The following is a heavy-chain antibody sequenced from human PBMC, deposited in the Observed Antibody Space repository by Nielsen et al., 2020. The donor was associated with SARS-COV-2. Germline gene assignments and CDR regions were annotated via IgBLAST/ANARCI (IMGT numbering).Heavy chain of an antibody. D-gene: IGHD3-10*01. CDR3: ARDRGFFDTMVRGVRFYYYYMDV. CDR2: IYYSGST. Sequence: RQAPGKGLEWIGYIYYSGSTYYNPSLKSRVTISVDTSKNQFSLKLSSVTAADTAVYYCARDRGFFDTMVRGVRFYYYYMDVWGKGTTVTVS. J-gene: IGHJ6*03. V-gene: IGHV4-31*02.